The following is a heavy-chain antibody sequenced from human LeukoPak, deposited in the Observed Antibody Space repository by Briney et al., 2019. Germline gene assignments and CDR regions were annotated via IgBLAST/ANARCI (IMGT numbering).Heavy chain of an antibody. V-gene: IGHV3-9*03. Sequence: GGSLRLSCAASGFTFDDYAMRWVRQAPGKGLEWVSGISWNSGSIGYADSVKGRFTISRDNAKNSLYLQMNSLRAEDMALYYCAKDKFRYCSGGSCVGPVDYWGQGTLVTVSS. CDR1: GFTFDDYA. J-gene: IGHJ4*02. CDR3: AKDKFRYCSGGSCVGPVDY. CDR2: ISWNSGSI. D-gene: IGHD2-15*01.